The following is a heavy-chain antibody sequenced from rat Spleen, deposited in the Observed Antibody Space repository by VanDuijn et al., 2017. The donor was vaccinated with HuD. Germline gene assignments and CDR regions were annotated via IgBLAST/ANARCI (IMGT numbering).Heavy chain of an antibody. J-gene: IGHJ3*01. CDR1: GFTFSSFP. CDR2: IRSGGGGT. Sequence: EVQLVESGGGLVQPVRSLKLSCAASGFTFSSFPMAWVRQAPKKGPEWVASIRSGGGGTYYPDSVKGRFTISRDNTRHPLYLQMDSLRSEDTATYYCARLGTEAIGNWFTSWGQGTLVTVSS. V-gene: IGHV5S13*01. D-gene: IGHD1-11*01. CDR3: ARLGTEAIGNWFTS.